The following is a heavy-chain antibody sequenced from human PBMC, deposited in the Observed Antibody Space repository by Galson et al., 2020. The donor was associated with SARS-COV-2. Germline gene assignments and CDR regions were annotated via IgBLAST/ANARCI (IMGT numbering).Heavy chain of an antibody. V-gene: IGHV4-59*08. CDR1: GGSISSYY. CDR3: ARTGSGYSYGDFNYYYYYGMDV. CDR2: IYYSGST. D-gene: IGHD5-18*01. J-gene: IGHJ6*02. Sequence: ASETLSLTCTVSGGSISSYYWSWIRQPPGKGLEWIGYIYYSGSTNYNPSLKSRVTISVDTSKNQFSLKLSSVTAADTAVYYCARTGSGYSYGDFNYYYYYGMDVWGQGTTVTVSS.